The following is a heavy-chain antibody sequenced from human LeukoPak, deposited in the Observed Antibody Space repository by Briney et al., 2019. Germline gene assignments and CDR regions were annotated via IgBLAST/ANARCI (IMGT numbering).Heavy chain of an antibody. V-gene: IGHV1-69*06. J-gene: IGHJ4*02. CDR2: IIPIFGTA. Sequence: SVTVSCTASGGTFSSYAISWVRQAPGQGLEWMGRIIPIFGTANYAQKFQGRVTITADKSTSTAYMELSSLRSEDTAVYYCARAGYYDSSSELRVDYWGQGTLVTVSS. D-gene: IGHD3-22*01. CDR1: GGTFSSYA. CDR3: ARAGYYDSSSELRVDY.